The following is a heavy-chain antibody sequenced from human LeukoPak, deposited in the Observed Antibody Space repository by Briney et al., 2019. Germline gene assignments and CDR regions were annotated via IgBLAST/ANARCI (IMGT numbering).Heavy chain of an antibody. CDR2: ISISSYI. D-gene: IGHD2-15*01. Sequence: GGSLRLSCAASGFTFSSYSMNWVRQAPGKGLEWVSSISISSYIYYADSVKGRFTISRDNAKNSLYLQMNSLRAEDTAVYYCARAELGYCSGVTCYYEDYWGQGTLVTVSS. CDR1: GFTFSSYS. V-gene: IGHV3-21*01. CDR3: ARAELGYCSGVTCYYEDY. J-gene: IGHJ4*02.